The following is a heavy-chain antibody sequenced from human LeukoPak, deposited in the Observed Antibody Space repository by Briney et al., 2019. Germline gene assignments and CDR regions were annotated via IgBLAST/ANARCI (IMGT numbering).Heavy chain of an antibody. CDR2: ISYDGSNK. Sequence: GGSLRLSCAASGFTFSSYAMHWVRQAPGKGLEWVAVISYDGSNKYYADSVKGRFTISRDNSKNTLYLQMNSLRAEDTAVYHCARDNGFYFVAGTFDYWGQGTLVTVSS. CDR3: ARDNGFYFVAGTFDY. D-gene: IGHD6-19*01. J-gene: IGHJ4*02. CDR1: GFTFSSYA. V-gene: IGHV3-30*04.